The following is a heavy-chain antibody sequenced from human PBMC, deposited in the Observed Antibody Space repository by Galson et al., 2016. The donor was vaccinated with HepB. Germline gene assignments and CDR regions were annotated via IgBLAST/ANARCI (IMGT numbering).Heavy chain of an antibody. Sequence: SLRLSCAASGFSVSSNYMSWVRQAPGKGLQWVSVIFSGGSTYYADSVKGRFTISRDNSKNTLHLQMNSLRAEDTAVYYCARDGEYYYGSGSYAETWGQGPPVTVS. CDR2: IFSGGST. D-gene: IGHD3-10*01. V-gene: IGHV3-53*01. CDR3: ARDGEYYYGSGSYAET. CDR1: GFSVSSNY. J-gene: IGHJ5*02.